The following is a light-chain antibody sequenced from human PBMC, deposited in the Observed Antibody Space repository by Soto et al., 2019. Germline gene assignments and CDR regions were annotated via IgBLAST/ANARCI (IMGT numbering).Light chain of an antibody. CDR3: QQYNSFSWT. CDR2: KAS. J-gene: IGKJ1*01. CDR1: QTINIW. V-gene: IGKV1-5*03. Sequence: IQMTQSPSTLSAAVVDRVTITCRASQTINIWLAWYQQKPGKAPNLLIYKASSLKSGVPSRFSGSGTGTEFTLTISSLQPDDFATYYCQQYNSFSWTFGQGTKVDIK.